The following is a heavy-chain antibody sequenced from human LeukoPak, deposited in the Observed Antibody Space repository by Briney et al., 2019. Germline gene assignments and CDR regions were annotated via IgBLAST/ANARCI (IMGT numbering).Heavy chain of an antibody. J-gene: IGHJ4*02. V-gene: IGHV4-59*01. CDR2: IYYSGST. CDR3: ARVVRSPPTYYFDY. D-gene: IGHD1-26*01. CDR1: GGSISSYY. Sequence: SETLSLTCTVSGGSISSYYWSWIRQPPGKGLEWIGYIYYSGSTNYNPSLKSRVTISVDTSKNQFSLKLSSVTAADTAVYYCARVVRSPPTYYFDYWGQGTLVTVSS.